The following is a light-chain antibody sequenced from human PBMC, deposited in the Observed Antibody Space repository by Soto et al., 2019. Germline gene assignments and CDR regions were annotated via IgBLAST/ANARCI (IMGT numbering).Light chain of an antibody. Sequence: EIVMTQSPATLSVSPGERATLSCRASQSVSSHLAWYQQKPRQAARLLIYDASTRATGIPARFSGSRSGTAFTLIISSLRYADFAVYYCQQYNDWPPGTFGQGTKVEIK. V-gene: IGKV3-15*01. CDR3: QQYNDWPPGT. CDR2: DAS. J-gene: IGKJ1*01. CDR1: QSVSSH.